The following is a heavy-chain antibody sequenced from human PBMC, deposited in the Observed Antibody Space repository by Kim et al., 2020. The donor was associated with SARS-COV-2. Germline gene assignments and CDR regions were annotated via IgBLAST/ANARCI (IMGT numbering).Heavy chain of an antibody. V-gene: IGHV4-39*01. D-gene: IGHD3-16*01. J-gene: IGHJ4*02. CDR3: ARHGGAWVTYCDY. CDR1: GGSINSSTANYY. Sequence: SETLSLTCTVSGGSINSSTANYYWGWIRQPPGKGLEWIGSIYYSGNTYYSPSLKSRVTISVDTSKNQFSLKLSSVTAADTAIYYCARHGGAWVTYCDYWGQGILVTVSS. CDR2: IYYSGNT.